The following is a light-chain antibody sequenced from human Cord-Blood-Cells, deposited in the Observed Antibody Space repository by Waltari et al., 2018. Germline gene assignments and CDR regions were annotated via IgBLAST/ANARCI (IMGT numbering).Light chain of an antibody. V-gene: IGLV2-14*01. CDR2: DVS. J-gene: IGLJ2*01. CDR1: TSDVGGYNY. CDR3: SSYTSSSTLAV. Sequence: QSALTQPASVYGSPGQSITISCTGTTSDVGGYNYVSFYQQHPGKAPRLMFYDVSNRPSGVSNRFSGSQSGNTASLPISGLQAEDDADYYCSSYTSSSTLAVFGGGTKLTVL.